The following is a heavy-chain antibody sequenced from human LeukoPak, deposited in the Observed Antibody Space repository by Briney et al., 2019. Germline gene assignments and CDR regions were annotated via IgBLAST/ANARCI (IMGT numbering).Heavy chain of an antibody. D-gene: IGHD3-10*01. CDR3: VREIFGLDY. CDR2: INRDGSKK. Sequence: GGSLRLSCAASGFTLSSYWMNWVRQAPGKGLEWVANINRDGSKKYYVDSVKGRFTISRDNSKNSLYLQMNSLRAEDAAVYYCVREIFGLDYWGQGTLVTVSS. CDR1: GFTLSSYW. J-gene: IGHJ4*02. V-gene: IGHV3-7*03.